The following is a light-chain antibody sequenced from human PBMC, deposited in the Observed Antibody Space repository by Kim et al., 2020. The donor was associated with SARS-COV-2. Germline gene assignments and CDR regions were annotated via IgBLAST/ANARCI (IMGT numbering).Light chain of an antibody. CDR1: NIGSKS. J-gene: IGLJ2*01. Sequence: PGKTARITCGGNNIGSKSVHWYQQRPGLAPVLVISYDSDRPSGSPERFSGSNSGNTATLTISRVEAGDEADYYCQLWDSTSDHVVFVGGTQLTVL. CDR3: QLWDSTSDHVV. CDR2: YDS. V-gene: IGLV3-21*04.